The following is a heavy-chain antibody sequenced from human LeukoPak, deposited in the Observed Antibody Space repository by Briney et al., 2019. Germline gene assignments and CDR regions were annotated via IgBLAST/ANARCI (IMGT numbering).Heavy chain of an antibody. CDR2: ISSSGDTI. CDR3: ARVNWDYDILTGTYYYYYMDV. Sequence: GGSLRLSCAASGFTFSSYEMNWVRQAPGKGLEWVSYISSSGDTIHYADSVKGRFTISRDNAKNSLYLQMNSLRAEDTAVYYCARVNWDYDILTGTYYYYYMDVWGKGTTVTISS. CDR1: GFTFSSYE. V-gene: IGHV3-48*03. J-gene: IGHJ6*03. D-gene: IGHD3-9*01.